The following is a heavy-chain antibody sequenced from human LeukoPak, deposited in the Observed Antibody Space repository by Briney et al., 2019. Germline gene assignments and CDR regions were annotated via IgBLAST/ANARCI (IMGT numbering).Heavy chain of an antibody. D-gene: IGHD3-3*01. J-gene: IGHJ4*02. V-gene: IGHV3-15*01. Sequence: GGSLRLSCAASGFTFRNAWMSWVRQAPGKGLEWVGRIKSKTDGGTTDYAAPVKGRFTISRDDSKNTLYLQMNSLKTEDTAVYYCTTDAYPRLRCYFDYWGQGTLVTVSS. CDR2: IKSKTDGGTT. CDR1: GFTFRNAW. CDR3: TTDAYPRLRCYFDY.